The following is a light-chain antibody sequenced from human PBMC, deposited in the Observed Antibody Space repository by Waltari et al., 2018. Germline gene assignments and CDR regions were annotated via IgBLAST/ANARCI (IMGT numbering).Light chain of an antibody. CDR1: KLGDKY. CDR2: QDS. J-gene: IGLJ1*01. CDR3: QAWDSGAAGV. V-gene: IGLV3-1*01. Sequence: SYELSQPPSVSVSPGQTATISCSGDKLGDKYACWYQQKPGQSPVLVIYQDSRRPSGGPERFSGSNSGNTATLTISGTQAMDEADYYCQAWDSGAAGVFGTGTKVTVL.